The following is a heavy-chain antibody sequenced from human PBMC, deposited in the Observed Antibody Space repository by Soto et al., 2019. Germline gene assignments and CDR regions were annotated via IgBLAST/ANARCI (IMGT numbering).Heavy chain of an antibody. D-gene: IGHD6-6*01. CDR3: ARGNPGIAARWGNYYYYMDV. CDR1: GGSFSGYY. J-gene: IGHJ6*03. Sequence: SETLSLTCAVYGGSFSGYYWSWIRQPPGKGLEWIGEINHSGSTNYNPSLKSRVTISVDTSKNQFSLKLSSVTAADTAVYYCARGNPGIAARWGNYYYYMDVWGKGTTVTVSS. CDR2: INHSGST. V-gene: IGHV4-34*01.